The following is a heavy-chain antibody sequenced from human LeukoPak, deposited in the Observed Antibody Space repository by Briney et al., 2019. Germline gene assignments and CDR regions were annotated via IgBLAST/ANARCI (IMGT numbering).Heavy chain of an antibody. D-gene: IGHD2-2*01. Sequence: PGGSLRLSCAASGFTFSSYAMSWVRQAPGEGLEWVSGISGSGGSTYYADSVKGRFTISRDNSKNTLYLQMDNLRAEDTAVYYCARGRYSSRSGGYYFDIWGQGTLVTVSS. CDR3: ARGRYSSRSGGYYFDI. CDR1: GFTFSSYA. CDR2: ISGSGGST. J-gene: IGHJ4*02. V-gene: IGHV3-23*01.